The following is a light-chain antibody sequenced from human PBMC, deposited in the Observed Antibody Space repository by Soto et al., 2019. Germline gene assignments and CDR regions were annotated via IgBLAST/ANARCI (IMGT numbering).Light chain of an antibody. J-gene: IGKJ4*01. Sequence: AIQMTQSPSSLSASVGDRVTITCRASQGIRNDLGWYQQKPGKAPNLLIYAASTLQTGVPSRFSGSGSGTDFTLTISSLQPEDFAIYYCQQSFSTHALTFGGGTKVDI. CDR3: QQSFSTHALT. V-gene: IGKV1-6*01. CDR1: QGIRND. CDR2: AAS.